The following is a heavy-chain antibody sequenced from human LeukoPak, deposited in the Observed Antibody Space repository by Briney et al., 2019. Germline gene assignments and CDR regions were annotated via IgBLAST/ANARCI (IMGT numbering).Heavy chain of an antibody. V-gene: IGHV1-46*01. D-gene: IGHD1-26*01. CDR2: INPSGGST. CDR3: ARVSGYSGSSSPFDY. Sequence: ASVKVSCKASGYTFTSYYMHWVRQAPGQGLEWMGIINPSGGSTSYAQKFQGRVTMTRDTSTSTVYMGLSSLRSEDTAVYYCARVSGYSGSSSPFDYWGQGTLVTVSS. CDR1: GYTFTSYY. J-gene: IGHJ4*02.